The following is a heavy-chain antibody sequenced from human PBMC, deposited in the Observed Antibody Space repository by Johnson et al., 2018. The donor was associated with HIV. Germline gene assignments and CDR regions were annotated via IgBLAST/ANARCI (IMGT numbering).Heavy chain of an antibody. CDR2: ISYDGSNK. CDR3: ARSQYPGTRDAFDI. V-gene: IGHV3-30*03. J-gene: IGHJ3*02. D-gene: IGHD1-1*01. CDR1: GFTFSSYG. Sequence: QVQLVESGGGVVQPGRSLRLSCAASGFTFSSYGMHWVRQAPGKGLEWVAVISYDGSNKYYADSVKGRFTISRDNSKNTLYLQMNSLGAEDTAVYYCARSQYPGTRDAFDIWGQGTMVTVSS.